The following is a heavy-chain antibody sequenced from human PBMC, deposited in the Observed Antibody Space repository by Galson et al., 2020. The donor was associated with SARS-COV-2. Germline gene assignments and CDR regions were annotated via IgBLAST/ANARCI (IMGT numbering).Heavy chain of an antibody. D-gene: IGHD5-18*01. CDR3: ASGGYSYGLRGDYYYYGMDV. J-gene: IGHJ6*02. V-gene: IGHV1-46*01. Sequence: ASVKVSCKASGYTFTSYYMHWVRQAPGQGLEWMGIINPSGGSTSYAQKFQGRVTMTRDTSTSTVYMELSSLRSEDTAVYYCASGGYSYGLRGDYYYYGMDVWGQGTTVTVSS. CDR1: GYTFTSYY. CDR2: INPSGGST.